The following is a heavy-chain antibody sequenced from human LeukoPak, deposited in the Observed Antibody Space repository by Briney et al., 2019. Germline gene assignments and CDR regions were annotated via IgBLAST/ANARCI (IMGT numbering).Heavy chain of an antibody. Sequence: GASVKVSFTASGYTFTNYGITWVRQAPGQGLEWMGWISAYNANTNYAQKFQGRVTMTTDTSTSTVYMELRSLRSDDTAIYYCARTDYDILTGARMDVWGKGTTVTVSS. J-gene: IGHJ6*04. CDR2: ISAYNANT. D-gene: IGHD3-9*01. V-gene: IGHV1-18*04. CDR3: ARTDYDILTGARMDV. CDR1: GYTFTNYG.